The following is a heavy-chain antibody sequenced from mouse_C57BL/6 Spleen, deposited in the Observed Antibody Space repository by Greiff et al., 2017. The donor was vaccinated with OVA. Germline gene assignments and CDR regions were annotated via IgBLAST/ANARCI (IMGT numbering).Heavy chain of an antibody. Sequence: EVKLVESGGGLVKPGGSLKLSCAASGFTFSSYTMSWVRQTPEKRLEWVATISGGGGNTYYPDSVKGRFTISRDNAKNTLYLQMSSLRSEDTALYYCARRATMIESWFAYWGQGTLVTVSA. CDR3: ARRATMIESWFAY. J-gene: IGHJ3*01. V-gene: IGHV5-9*01. CDR2: ISGGGGNT. CDR1: GFTFSSYT. D-gene: IGHD2-4*01.